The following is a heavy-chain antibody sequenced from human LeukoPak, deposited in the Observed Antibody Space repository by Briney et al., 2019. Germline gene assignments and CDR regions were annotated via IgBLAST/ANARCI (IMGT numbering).Heavy chain of an antibody. V-gene: IGHV4-34*01. CDR2: INDRGSI. Sequence: SESLSLTSTDHGGSFIANYWSGIRQPPGKRLEWIGHINDRGSINYNPSLESRVTLSLDTSKIQFSLRLTSVTAADTAVYYCARGPRTGFCSGSSWQDWFDPWGQGAIVTVPS. CDR1: GGSFIANY. CDR3: ARGPRTGFCSGSSWQDWFDP. J-gene: IGHJ5*02. D-gene: IGHD2-2*01.